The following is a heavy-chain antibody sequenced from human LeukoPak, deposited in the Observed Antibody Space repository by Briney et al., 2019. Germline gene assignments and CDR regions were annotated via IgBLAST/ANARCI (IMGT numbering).Heavy chain of an antibody. CDR3: AREMVRGVIIDY. Sequence: SETLSLTRTVSGGSISSYYWSWIRQPPGKGLEWIGYIYYSGSTNYNPSLKSRVTISVDTSKNQFSLKLSSVTAADTAVYYCAREMVRGVIIDYWGQGTLVTVSS. CDR1: GGSISSYY. V-gene: IGHV4-59*12. CDR2: IYYSGST. D-gene: IGHD3-10*01. J-gene: IGHJ4*02.